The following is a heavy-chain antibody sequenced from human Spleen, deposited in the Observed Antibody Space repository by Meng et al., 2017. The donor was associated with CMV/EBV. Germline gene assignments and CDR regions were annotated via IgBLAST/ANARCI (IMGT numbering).Heavy chain of an antibody. D-gene: IGHD1-7*01. J-gene: IGHJ3*02. CDR2: INPSGGTT. V-gene: IGHV1-46*01. Sequence: ASVKVSCKASGYSFTYYFIHWVRQAPGQGLEWMGLINPSGGTTTYAQKFQGRVTMTRDTSTSTVYMELSSLRSEDTAVYYCTRCGRDELLDAFDIWGQGTMVTVSS. CDR1: GYSFTYYF. CDR3: TRCGRDELLDAFDI.